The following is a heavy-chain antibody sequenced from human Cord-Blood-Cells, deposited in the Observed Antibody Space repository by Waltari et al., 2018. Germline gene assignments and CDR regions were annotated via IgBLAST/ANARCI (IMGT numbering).Heavy chain of an antibody. Sequence: QVQLQESGPGLVKPSETLSLTGTVSGGSISSYYWSWIRQPPGKGLEWIGYIYYSGSTNYNPSLKSRVTISVDTSKNQCSLKLSSVTAADTAVYYCARGGGYCSSTSCYAFDIWGQGTMVTVSS. D-gene: IGHD2-2*01. J-gene: IGHJ3*02. CDR2: IYYSGST. CDR1: GGSISSYY. V-gene: IGHV4-59*01. CDR3: ARGGGYCSSTSCYAFDI.